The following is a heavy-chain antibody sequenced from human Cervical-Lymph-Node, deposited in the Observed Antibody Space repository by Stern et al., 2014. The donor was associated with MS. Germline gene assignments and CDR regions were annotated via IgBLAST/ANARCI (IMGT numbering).Heavy chain of an antibody. D-gene: IGHD5/OR15-5a*01. CDR3: ESGYSVSESHFDY. V-gene: IGHV5-51*03. J-gene: IGHJ4*02. Sequence: EVQLVESGAEVKTPGASLKISCQGSGYTSTTYYIAWVRQMPGKGLEWMALIYPGDSYTKYSPSFLGQVTISADKSIRTAYLQWSSLKASDTAIYYCESGYSVSESHFDYWGQGALVTVTS. CDR2: IYPGDSYT. CDR1: GYTSTTYY.